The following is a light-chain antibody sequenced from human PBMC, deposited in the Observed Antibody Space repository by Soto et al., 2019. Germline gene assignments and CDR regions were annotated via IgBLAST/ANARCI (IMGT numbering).Light chain of an antibody. CDR2: GAS. V-gene: IGKV3-20*01. CDR3: QQYGSSPGT. CDR1: QSVTSNY. Sequence: ELALTQSPGTLSLSPGERATLSCRASQSVTSNYLAWYQQKPGQAPRLLMFGASIRDTGIPDRFIGSGSGTDFTLTITRLEPEDFAVFYCQQYGSSPGTFGQGTKVDIK. J-gene: IGKJ1*01.